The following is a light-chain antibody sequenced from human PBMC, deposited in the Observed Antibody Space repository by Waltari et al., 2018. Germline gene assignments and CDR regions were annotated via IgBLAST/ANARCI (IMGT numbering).Light chain of an antibody. Sequence: EIVMTQSPATLSVSHGDSATLSCRASQSVRSNLAWYQQKPGQAPTLLIYGASTRATGIPARFSGSGSGTEFTLTISSMQSEDFAVYYCQQYNNWPPYTFGQVTQLEIK. CDR1: QSVRSN. CDR2: GAS. CDR3: QQYNNWPPYT. V-gene: IGKV3-15*01. J-gene: IGKJ2*01.